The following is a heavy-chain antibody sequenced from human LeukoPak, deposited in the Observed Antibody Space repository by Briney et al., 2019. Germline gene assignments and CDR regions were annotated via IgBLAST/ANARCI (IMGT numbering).Heavy chain of an antibody. V-gene: IGHV4-34*01. D-gene: IGHD3-10*01. CDR3: ARGVKYYYGSGKYWYFDL. J-gene: IGHJ2*01. CDR1: GGSFSGYY. CDR2: INHSGST. Sequence: PSEILSLTCAVYGGSFSGYYWSWIRQPPGKGLEWIGEINHSGSTNYNPSLKSRVTISVDTSKNQFSLKLSSVTAADTAVYYCARGVKYYYGSGKYWYFDLWGRGTLVTVSS.